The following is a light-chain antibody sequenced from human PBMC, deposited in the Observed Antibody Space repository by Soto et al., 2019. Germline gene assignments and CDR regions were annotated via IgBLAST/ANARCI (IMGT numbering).Light chain of an antibody. CDR2: AAS. Sequence: DIQMTQSPSSLSASVEDRVIITCRASQSINNHLTWYQQKPGQPPKLLIFAASSRASGVPSRFSGSRSGPDFTLTISSPQPEDFAIYYCQQSYSSPPTFGQGTKVEVK. CDR1: QSINNH. CDR3: QQSYSSPPT. V-gene: IGKV1-39*01. J-gene: IGKJ1*01.